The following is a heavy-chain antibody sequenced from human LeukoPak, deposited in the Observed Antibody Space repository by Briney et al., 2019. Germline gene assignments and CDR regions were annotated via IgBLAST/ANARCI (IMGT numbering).Heavy chain of an antibody. Sequence: PSETLSLTCGVSRYSITSGHYWGWFRQPPGEGLEWIASIFHSGSTYYNPSFRSRVTISMDTSKNQFSLKLTSVTAADTAVYYCARYGDDGGNARLEWYFDYWGQGTLVAVSS. CDR2: IFHSGST. CDR1: RYSITSGHY. D-gene: IGHD4-23*01. CDR3: ARYGDDGGNARLEWYFDY. V-gene: IGHV4-38-2*01. J-gene: IGHJ4*02.